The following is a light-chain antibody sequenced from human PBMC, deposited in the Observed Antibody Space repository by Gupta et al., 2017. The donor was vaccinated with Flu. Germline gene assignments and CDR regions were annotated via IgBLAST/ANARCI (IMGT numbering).Light chain of an antibody. J-gene: IGKJ4*01. CDR1: QDNTNY. V-gene: IGKV1-33*01. Sequence: PSSLTASVGDRVTITCQASQDNTNYLNWYQQKPGKAPKLLIYDASNLETGVPARFSGSGSGTDFSFTISSLQPEDTATYYCQQYDNLPLTFGPGTKVEIK. CDR2: DAS. CDR3: QQYDNLPLT.